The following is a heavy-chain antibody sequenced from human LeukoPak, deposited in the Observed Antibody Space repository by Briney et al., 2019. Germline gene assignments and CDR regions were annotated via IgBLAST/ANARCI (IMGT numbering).Heavy chain of an antibody. J-gene: IGHJ5*02. CDR2: ISSSSSYI. CDR3: ARDIGDFWFDP. Sequence: PGGSLRLSCAASGFTFSSYSMNWVRQAPGKGLEWVSSISSSSSYIYYADSVRGRFTISRDNAKNSLYLQMNSLRAEDTAVYYCARDIGDFWFDPWGQGTLVTVSS. CDR1: GFTFSSYS. V-gene: IGHV3-21*01. D-gene: IGHD3-16*02.